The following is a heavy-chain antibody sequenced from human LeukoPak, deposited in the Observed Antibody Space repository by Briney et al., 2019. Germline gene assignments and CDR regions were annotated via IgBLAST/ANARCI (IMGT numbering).Heavy chain of an antibody. CDR2: IRYDGSNK. J-gene: IGHJ3*02. V-gene: IGHV3-30*02. CDR3: AKGSSSSWTEAFDI. Sequence: GGSLTLSCAASGFTFSSYGMHWVRQAPGKGLEWVAFIRYDGSNKYYADSVKGRFTISRDNSKNTLYLQMNSLRAEDTAVYYCAKGSSSSWTEAFDIWGQGTMVTVSS. CDR1: GFTFSSYG. D-gene: IGHD6-13*01.